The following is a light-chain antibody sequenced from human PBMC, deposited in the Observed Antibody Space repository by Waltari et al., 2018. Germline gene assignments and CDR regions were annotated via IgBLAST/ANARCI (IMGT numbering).Light chain of an antibody. CDR1: SSDVGSHNF. CDR2: EDN. Sequence: QSALTQPASVSGSPGQSITISCTESSSDVGSHNFVSWYQQHPGKAPRVMIYEDNKRPAGLPIRFSGSKHGNTASLTISGLQADDEADYYCCSYPGGSPRWVFGGGTNLTV. J-gene: IGLJ3*02. V-gene: IGLV2-23*01. CDR3: CSYPGGSPRWV.